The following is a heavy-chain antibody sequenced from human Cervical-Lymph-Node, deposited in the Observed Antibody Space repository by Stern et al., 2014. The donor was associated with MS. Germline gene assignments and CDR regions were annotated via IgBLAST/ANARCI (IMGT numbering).Heavy chain of an antibody. Sequence: EVQLVESGAEVKKPGESLKISCKGSGYILSNYWVAWVRQMPGKGLEWMGIIHPGDSDIRYSPSFQGQVTISADKAINTAYLQWDSLKASDTAMYYCARQGHRDYDPAYWHFDLWGRGTLVTVSS. V-gene: IGHV5-51*01. J-gene: IGHJ2*01. CDR2: IHPGDSDI. CDR3: ARQGHRDYDPAYWHFDL. CDR1: GYILSNYW. D-gene: IGHD5-12*01.